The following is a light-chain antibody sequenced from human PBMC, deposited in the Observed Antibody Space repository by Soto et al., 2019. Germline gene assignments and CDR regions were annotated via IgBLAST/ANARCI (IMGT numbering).Light chain of an antibody. CDR1: QSISSY. J-gene: IGKJ4*01. CDR2: DAS. V-gene: IGKV3-11*01. Sequence: EIVMTQSPATLSLSPGERATLSCSASQSISSYLAWYQQKPGQAPRLLIYDASNRATGIPARFSGSGSGTDFTLTISSLEPEDFAVYYCQLRSTWPLTFGGGTKVEIK. CDR3: QLRSTWPLT.